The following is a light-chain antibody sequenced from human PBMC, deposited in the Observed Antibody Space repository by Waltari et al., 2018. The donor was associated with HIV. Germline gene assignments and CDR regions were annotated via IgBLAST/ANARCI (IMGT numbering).Light chain of an antibody. V-gene: IGKV1-9*01. CDR1: QGIRSY. CDR2: GAT. J-gene: IGKJ3*01. Sequence: DILLTQSPPFLAASVGARVTISCRASQGIRSYLAWFQQKPGRAPKLLIFGATTLQSGVPSRFSGSGSGTQFTLTINSLQPEDFATYYCQQHNTYPLTFGPGT. CDR3: QQHNTYPLT.